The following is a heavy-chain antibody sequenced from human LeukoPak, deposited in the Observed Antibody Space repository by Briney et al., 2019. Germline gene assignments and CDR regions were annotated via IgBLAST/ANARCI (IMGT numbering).Heavy chain of an antibody. Sequence: SETLSLTCAVYGGSFSGYYWSWIRQPPGKGLEWIGEINHSGSTNYNPSLKSRVTISVDTSKNQFSLKLSSVTAADTAVYYCARGTWRYDYVWGSYRYDLPSNVRFDYWGQGTLVTVSS. D-gene: IGHD3-16*02. CDR3: ARGTWRYDYVWGSYRYDLPSNVRFDY. CDR2: INHSGST. CDR1: GGSFSGYY. V-gene: IGHV4-34*01. J-gene: IGHJ4*02.